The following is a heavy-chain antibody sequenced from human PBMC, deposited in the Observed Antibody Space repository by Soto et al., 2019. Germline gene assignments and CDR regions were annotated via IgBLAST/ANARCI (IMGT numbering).Heavy chain of an antibody. J-gene: IGHJ4*02. CDR1: GGSISSGGYY. CDR3: ARATARGSGSYNYFDY. CDR2: IYYSGST. Sequence: PSETLSLTCTVSGGSISSGGYYWSWIRQHPGKGLEWIGYIYYSGSTYYNPSLKSRVTISVDTSKNQFSLKLSSVTAADTAVYYCARATARGSGSYNYFDYWGQGTLVTVPQ. V-gene: IGHV4-31*03. D-gene: IGHD3-10*01.